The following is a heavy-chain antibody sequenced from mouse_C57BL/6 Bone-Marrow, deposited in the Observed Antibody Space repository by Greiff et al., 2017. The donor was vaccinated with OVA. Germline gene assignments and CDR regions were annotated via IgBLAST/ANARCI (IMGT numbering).Heavy chain of an antibody. CDR2: IDPENGDT. CDR1: GFNIKDDY. V-gene: IGHV14-4*01. D-gene: IGHD2-1*01. CDR3: TSYGSFDY. Sequence: EVQLQQSGAELVRPGASVKLSCTASGFNIKDDYMHWVKQRPEQGLEWIGWIDPENGDTEYASKFQGKATITADTSTNTAYVQLSSLTAEDTAVYYCTSYGSFDYWGQGTTLTVSS. J-gene: IGHJ2*01.